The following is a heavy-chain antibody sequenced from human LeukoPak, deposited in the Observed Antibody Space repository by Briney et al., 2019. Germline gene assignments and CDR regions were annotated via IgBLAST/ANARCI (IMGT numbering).Heavy chain of an antibody. CDR1: GFTFSSYA. CDR3: AKSGINRFDY. V-gene: IGHV3-23*01. J-gene: IGHJ4*02. Sequence: GGSLRLSCAASGFTFSSYAMSGVRQAPGKGLEWVSPFSGSGGNTYYADSVKGRFTISRDNSKNTLYLQMNSLRAEDTAVYYCAKSGINRFDYWGQGTLVTVSS. D-gene: IGHD1-14*01. CDR2: FSGSGGNT.